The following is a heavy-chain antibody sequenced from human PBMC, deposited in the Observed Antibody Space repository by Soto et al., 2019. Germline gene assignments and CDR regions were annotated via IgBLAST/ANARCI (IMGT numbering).Heavy chain of an antibody. CDR3: ARDRGFLEWFSY. V-gene: IGHV1-69*13. J-gene: IGHJ4*02. D-gene: IGHD3-3*01. CDR1: GGTFSSYA. CDR2: IIPIFGTA. Sequence: SVKVSCKASGGTFSSYAISWVRQAPGQGLEWMGGIIPIFGTANYAQKFQGRVTITADESTSTAYMELSSLRSEDTAVYYCARDRGFLEWFSYWGQGTLVTVSS.